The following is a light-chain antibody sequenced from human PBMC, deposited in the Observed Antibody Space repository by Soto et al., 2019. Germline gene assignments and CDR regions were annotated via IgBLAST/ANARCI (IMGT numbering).Light chain of an antibody. CDR2: AAS. V-gene: IGKV1-9*01. CDR1: QGIGSY. Sequence: DIQVTQYPSSLSASVGDRVTINCRASQGIGSYLAWYQQKPGEAPKLLIFAASTLQSGVPSRFSGGGSGTDFTLTISSLQAEDFATYYCQQLSTYPSTFGGGTKVDI. J-gene: IGKJ4*01. CDR3: QQLSTYPST.